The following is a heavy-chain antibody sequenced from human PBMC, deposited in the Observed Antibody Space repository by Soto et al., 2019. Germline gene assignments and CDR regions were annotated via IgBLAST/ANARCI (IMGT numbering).Heavy chain of an antibody. V-gene: IGHV4-39*01. CDR3: ASPPALRGSTQGTGDDAFDI. J-gene: IGHJ3*02. D-gene: IGHD7-27*01. CDR2: IYYSGST. CDR1: GGSISSSSYY. Sequence: SETLSLTCTVSGGSISSSSYYWGWIRQPPGKGLEGSGSIYYSGSTYYNPSLKSRVTISVDTSKNQFSLKLSSVTAADTAVYYCASPPALRGSTQGTGDDAFDIWGQGTMVTVSS.